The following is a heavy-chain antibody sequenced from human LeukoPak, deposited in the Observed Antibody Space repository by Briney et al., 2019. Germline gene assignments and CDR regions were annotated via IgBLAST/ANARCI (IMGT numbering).Heavy chain of an antibody. CDR3: ARHDYGDYGGLDY. Sequence: SETLSLTCTVSGGSISSSSYYWGWIRQPPGRGLEWIGSIYYSGSTYYNPSLKSRVTISVDTSKNQFSLKLSSVTAADTAVYYCARHDYGDYGGLDYWGQGTLVTVSS. CDR2: IYYSGST. D-gene: IGHD4-17*01. J-gene: IGHJ4*02. V-gene: IGHV4-39*01. CDR1: GGSISSSSYY.